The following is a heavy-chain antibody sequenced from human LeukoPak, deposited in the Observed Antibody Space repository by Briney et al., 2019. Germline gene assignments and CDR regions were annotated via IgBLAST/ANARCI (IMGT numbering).Heavy chain of an antibody. J-gene: IGHJ4*02. CDR1: GFTFSSYS. D-gene: IGHD1-26*01. CDR3: ARDVDSSGSYAYYFDY. Sequence: GGSLRLSCAASGFTFSSYSMNWVRQAPGKGLEWVSYISSSSSTIYYADSVKGRFTISRDNAKNSLYLQMNSLRAEDTAVYYCARDVDSSGSYAYYFDYWGQGTLVTVSS. V-gene: IGHV3-48*04. CDR2: ISSSSSTI.